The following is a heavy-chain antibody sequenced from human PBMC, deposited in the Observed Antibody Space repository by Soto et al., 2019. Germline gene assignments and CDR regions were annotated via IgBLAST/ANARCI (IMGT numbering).Heavy chain of an antibody. CDR2: IYHSGST. CDR3: ARGEVVALGY. Sequence: QLQLQESGSGLVKPSQTLSLTCAVSGGSISSGGYSWSWIRQPPGKGLEWIGYIYHSGSTYYNPPLKSRVTILVDRSKNQFSLKLSSVPAAGTAVYYCARGEVVALGYWGQGTLVTVSS. J-gene: IGHJ4*02. V-gene: IGHV4-30-2*01. CDR1: GGSISSGGYS. D-gene: IGHD2-15*01.